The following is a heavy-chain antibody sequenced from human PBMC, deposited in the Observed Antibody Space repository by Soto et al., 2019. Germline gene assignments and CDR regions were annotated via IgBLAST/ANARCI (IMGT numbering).Heavy chain of an antibody. J-gene: IGHJ4*02. CDR3: AKAGFSSGWSPSYFDY. Sequence: VQLLESGGGLVQPGRSLRLSCAASGFTFSSYAMNWVRQAPGKGLEWVSAMSGTGGSTYYADSVKGRFTISRDNSKNTLSLQMNSLRVEDTAVFYCAKAGFSSGWSPSYFDYWGQGTLVTVSS. CDR1: GFTFSSYA. CDR2: MSGTGGST. V-gene: IGHV3-23*01. D-gene: IGHD6-19*01.